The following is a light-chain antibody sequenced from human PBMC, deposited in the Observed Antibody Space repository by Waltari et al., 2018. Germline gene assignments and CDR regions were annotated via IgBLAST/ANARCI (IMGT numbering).Light chain of an antibody. J-gene: IGLJ2*01. CDR1: RSNIGTGYD. Sequence: QSVLTQPPSVSGAPGQRVTISCTGSRSNIGTGYDVHWYQQLPGKAPKLLIYGERIRPSGFPDRFSGSKSGTSASLAITGLQAEDEADYYCQSFDNNLGGYVIFGGGTKLIVL. CDR2: GER. CDR3: QSFDNNLGGYVI. V-gene: IGLV1-40*01.